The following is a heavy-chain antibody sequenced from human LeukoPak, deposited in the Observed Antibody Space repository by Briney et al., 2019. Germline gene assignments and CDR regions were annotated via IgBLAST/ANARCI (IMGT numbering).Heavy chain of an antibody. CDR2: IDQGGSVR. J-gene: IGHJ4*02. D-gene: IGHD6-13*01. CDR1: GFSFSTYW. Sequence: GGSLRLSCAASGFSFSTYWMSWVRQTPEKGLEFVANIDQGGSVRNYMDSLKGRCTISRDNAKKSLYLEINSLRADGTAVYYCARDPESSSFDLWGRGALVTVSS. V-gene: IGHV3-7*01. CDR3: ARDPESSSFDL.